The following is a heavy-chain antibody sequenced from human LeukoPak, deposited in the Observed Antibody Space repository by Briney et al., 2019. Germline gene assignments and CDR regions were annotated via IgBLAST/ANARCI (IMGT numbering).Heavy chain of an antibody. CDR1: GLTLSGYW. D-gene: IGHD1/OR15-1a*01. CDR2: IDSDGSGT. Sequence: GGSLRLSCSASGLTLSGYWMHWVRQIPGKGLVWVSRIDSDGSGTSYADSVKGRFTTSRDDVKNMLYLQMNSLRVEDTGLYYCSTVEHFWGQGTLVIVSS. CDR3: STVEHF. J-gene: IGHJ4*02. V-gene: IGHV3-74*01.